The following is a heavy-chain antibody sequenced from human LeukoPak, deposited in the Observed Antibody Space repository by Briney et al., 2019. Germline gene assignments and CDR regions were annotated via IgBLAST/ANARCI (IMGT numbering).Heavy chain of an antibody. CDR2: INAGNGNT. CDR3: ARDVRVRGVIITRGGDY. CDR1: GYTFTSYA. D-gene: IGHD3-10*01. J-gene: IGHJ4*02. Sequence: ASVKVSCKASGYTFTSYAMHWVRQAPGQRLEWMGWINAGNGNTKYSQEFQGRVTITRDTSASTAYMELSSLRSDDTAVYYCARDVRVRGVIITRGGDYWGQGTLVTVSS. V-gene: IGHV1-3*01.